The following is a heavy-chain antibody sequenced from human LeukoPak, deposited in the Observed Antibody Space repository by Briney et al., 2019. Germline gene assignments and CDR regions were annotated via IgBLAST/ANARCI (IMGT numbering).Heavy chain of an antibody. CDR3: ARGGKWEPNYY. CDR1: GYTFTSYD. CDR2: MNPNSGNT. Sequence: ASVKVCCKASGYTFTSYDINLVRHATVQGLGWMGWMNPNSGNTGYAQKFQGRVTMTRNTSISTAYMELSSLRSEDTAVYYCARGGKWEPNYYWGQGTLVTVSS. J-gene: IGHJ4*02. D-gene: IGHD1-26*01. V-gene: IGHV1-8*01.